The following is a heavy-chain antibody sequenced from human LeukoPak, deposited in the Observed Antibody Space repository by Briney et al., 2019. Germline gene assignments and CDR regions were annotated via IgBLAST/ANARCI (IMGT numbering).Heavy chain of an antibody. CDR1: GFISNNYA. CDR2: ISWNSGTI. D-gene: IGHD6-19*01. V-gene: IGHV3-9*02. Sequence: GGSLRLSCAGSGFISNNYAMHWVRQPPGKGLEWVSGISWNSGTIDYADSVRGRFTISRDNAKNSLYLQMDSLRVEDTAFYYCAKDNRRHYTSGPNPDSLHWGQGALVTVSS. J-gene: IGHJ4*02. CDR3: AKDNRRHYTSGPNPDSLH.